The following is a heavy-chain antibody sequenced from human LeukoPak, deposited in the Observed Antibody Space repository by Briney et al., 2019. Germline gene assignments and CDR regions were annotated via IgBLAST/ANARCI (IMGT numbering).Heavy chain of an antibody. CDR1: GGSISSGGYS. V-gene: IGHV4-30-2*01. CDR2: IYHSGST. Sequence: PSETLSLTCAVSGGSISSGGYSWRWIRQPPGKGLEWIVYIYHSGSTYYNPSLKSRVTISVDRSKNQFSLKLSSVTAADTAVYYCARGPGIQLWYNWFDPWGQGTLVTVSS. J-gene: IGHJ5*02. CDR3: ARGPGIQLWYNWFDP. D-gene: IGHD5-18*01.